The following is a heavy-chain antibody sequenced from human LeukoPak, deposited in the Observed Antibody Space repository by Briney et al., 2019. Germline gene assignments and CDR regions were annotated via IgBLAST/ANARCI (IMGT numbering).Heavy chain of an antibody. D-gene: IGHD3-3*01. Sequence: PSETLSLTCAVCGGSFSGYYWSWIRQPPGKGLEWIGEINHSGSTNYNPSLKSRVTISVDTSKNQFSLKLSSVTAADTAVYYCARGPDYDFWSGYYVDYYYYYMDVWGKGTTVTVSS. CDR1: GGSFSGYY. J-gene: IGHJ6*03. CDR3: ARGPDYDFWSGYYVDYYYYYMDV. CDR2: INHSGST. V-gene: IGHV4-34*01.